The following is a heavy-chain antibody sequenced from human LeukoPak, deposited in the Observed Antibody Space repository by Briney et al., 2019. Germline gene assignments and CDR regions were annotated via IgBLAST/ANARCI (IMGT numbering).Heavy chain of an antibody. V-gene: IGHV4-30-4*01. D-gene: IGHD5-12*01. CDR3: ARAPGYSGYEGDY. J-gene: IGHJ4*02. Sequence: PSETLSLTCTVSGGSISSGDYYWSWIRQPPGKGLERIGYIYYSGSTYYNPSLKSRVTISVDTSKNQFSLKLSSVTAADTAVYYCARAPGYSGYEGDYWGQGTLVTVSS. CDR2: IYYSGST. CDR1: GGSISSGDYY.